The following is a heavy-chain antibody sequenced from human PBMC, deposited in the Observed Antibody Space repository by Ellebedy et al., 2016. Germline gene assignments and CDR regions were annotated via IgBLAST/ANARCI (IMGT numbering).Heavy chain of an antibody. CDR3: AKDLFYDSFGPFDY. J-gene: IGHJ4*02. V-gene: IGHV3-23*01. CDR1: GFTFSNYA. D-gene: IGHD3-22*01. Sequence: GESLKISCAASGFTFSNYAMSWVRQAPGKGLQWVAGISGSGGSTYYAESVQGRFTISRDTSKNTVNLQMNSLRVEDTAIYYCAKDLFYDSFGPFDYWGQGTLVTVSS. CDR2: ISGSGGST.